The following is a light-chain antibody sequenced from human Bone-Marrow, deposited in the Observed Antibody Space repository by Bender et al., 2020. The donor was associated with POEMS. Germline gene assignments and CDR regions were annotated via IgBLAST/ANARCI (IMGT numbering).Light chain of an antibody. V-gene: IGLV2-14*01. J-gene: IGLJ2*01. Sequence: QSALTQPASVSGSPGQSITISCSGINSDVGGNDHVYWYQQHPGTAPRLMIFEVINRPSGVSNRFSASKSGDTASLTISGLQPEDEADYYCSSYAGGILLFGGGTKLTVL. CDR1: NSDVGGNDH. CDR3: SSYAGGILL. CDR2: EVI.